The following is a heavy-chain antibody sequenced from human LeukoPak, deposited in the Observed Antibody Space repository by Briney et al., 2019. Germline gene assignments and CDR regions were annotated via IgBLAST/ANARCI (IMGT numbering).Heavy chain of an antibody. V-gene: IGHV4-39*01. CDR1: GGSISRSSYY. CDR3: ARQDERVVVVPAAKQPWFDP. Sequence: SGTLSLTCTVSGGSISRSSYYWGWIRQPPGKGLEWIGSSYYSGSSYYNPSLKSRVTISVDTSKNQFSLRLSSVTAADTAVYYCARQDERVVVVPAAKQPWFDPWGQGTLVTVSS. D-gene: IGHD2-2*01. J-gene: IGHJ5*02. CDR2: SYYSGSS.